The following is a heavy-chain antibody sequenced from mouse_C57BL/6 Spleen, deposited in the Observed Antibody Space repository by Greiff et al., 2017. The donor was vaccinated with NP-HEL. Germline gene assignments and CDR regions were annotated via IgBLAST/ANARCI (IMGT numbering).Heavy chain of an antibody. CDR2: FYPGSGSI. CDR1: GYTFTEYT. CDR3: ARHELRAPFITTKGAFDY. J-gene: IGHJ2*01. Sequence: QVQLQQSGAELVKPGASVKLSCKASGYTFTEYTIHWVKQRSGQGLEWIGWFYPGSGSIKYNEKFKDKATLNADKSSSTVYMELSRLTSEDSAVYFCARHELRAPFITTKGAFDYWGQGTTLTVSS. V-gene: IGHV1-62-2*01. D-gene: IGHD1-1*01.